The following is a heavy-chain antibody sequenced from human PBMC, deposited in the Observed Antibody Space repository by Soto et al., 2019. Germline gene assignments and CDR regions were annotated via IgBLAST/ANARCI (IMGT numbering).Heavy chain of an antibody. CDR3: ARGGACISGSCSLDS. J-gene: IGHJ4*02. V-gene: IGHV5-51*01. CDR1: GYFFTHFW. D-gene: IGHD6-13*01. CDR2: VYPGDPDI. Sequence: GASLKISCEPSGYFFTHFWIGWVRQMPGKGLEWMGYVYPGDPDIRYSPSFRGQVTISADKSISTAYLQWSSLRASDSGMYYCARGGACISGSCSLDSWGQGTLVTVSS.